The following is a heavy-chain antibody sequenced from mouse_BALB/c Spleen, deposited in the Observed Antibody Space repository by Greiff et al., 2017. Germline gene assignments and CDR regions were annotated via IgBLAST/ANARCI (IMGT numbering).Heavy chain of an antibody. Sequence: EVKLVESGGGLVKPGGSLKLSCAASGFAFSSYDMSWVRQTPEKRLEWVAYISSGGGSTYYPDTVKGRFTISRDNAKNTLYLQMSSLKSEDTAMYYCARSKLPYAMDYWGQGTSVTVSS. V-gene: IGHV5-12-1*01. J-gene: IGHJ4*01. D-gene: IGHD4-1*01. CDR2: ISSGGGST. CDR3: ARSKLPYAMDY. CDR1: GFAFSSYD.